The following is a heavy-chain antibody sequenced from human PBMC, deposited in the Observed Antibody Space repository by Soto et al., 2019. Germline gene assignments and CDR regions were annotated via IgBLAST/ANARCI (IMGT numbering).Heavy chain of an antibody. J-gene: IGHJ3*01. Sequence: QLVESGGGLVKPGGALRVSCAASGGKFNAAWMNWVRQVPGKGLEWVASIKSKGSAEPSDYAAPVTGRFTISRDDPKNTLSLQMNSLKTDDTAVYFCTHTRGWPPSAVDFWGQGTMVNVSS. V-gene: IGHV3-15*07. D-gene: IGHD6-19*01. CDR3: THTRGWPPSAVDF. CDR2: IKSKGSAEPS. CDR1: GGKFNAAW.